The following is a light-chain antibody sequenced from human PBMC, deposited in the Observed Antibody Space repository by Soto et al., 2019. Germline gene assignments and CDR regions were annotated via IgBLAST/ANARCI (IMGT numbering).Light chain of an antibody. J-gene: IGKJ3*01. Sequence: EIAFTQSPGTLSLSPGERATLSCRASQSVSVNSLAWYQQKGGQAPRLLIYAASTRAIGVPDRFSGTGSGTDFALTISRLETDDSAVYYCQQYGGSPFTFGPGTKVDIK. CDR3: QQYGGSPFT. V-gene: IGKV3-20*01. CDR2: AAS. CDR1: QSVSVNS.